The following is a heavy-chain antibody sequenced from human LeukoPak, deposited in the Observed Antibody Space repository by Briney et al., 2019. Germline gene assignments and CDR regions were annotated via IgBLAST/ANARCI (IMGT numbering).Heavy chain of an antibody. CDR1: GYYFSNYG. J-gene: IGHJ5*02. CDR2: ISVYNGNT. CDR3: TRSDHYYGSGSPPNWFDP. Sequence: ASVTVSCKASGYYFSNYGISWVRQAPGQGPEWMGWISVYNGNTKYAQKFQGRVTMTTDTSTSTAYMELRSLRSNDTAVYYCTRSDHYYGSGSPPNWFDPWGQGTLVTVSS. V-gene: IGHV1-18*01. D-gene: IGHD3-10*01.